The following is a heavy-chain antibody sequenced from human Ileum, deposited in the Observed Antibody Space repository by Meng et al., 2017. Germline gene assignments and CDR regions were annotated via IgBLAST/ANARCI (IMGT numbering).Heavy chain of an antibody. CDR2: MNPNNANS. CDR1: GYTFTNND. Sequence: QIHPLHPGTEVKQPGASVSVSCKAAGYTFTNNDINWVRQPTGQGLEWMGWMNPNNANSGYAQKFQGRVTLTRNTSINTAYMELSSLRSEDTAVYYCAGGGIGYSYVDDYWGQGTLVTVSS. CDR3: AGGGIGYSYVDDY. V-gene: IGHV1-8*01. D-gene: IGHD5-18*01. J-gene: IGHJ4*02.